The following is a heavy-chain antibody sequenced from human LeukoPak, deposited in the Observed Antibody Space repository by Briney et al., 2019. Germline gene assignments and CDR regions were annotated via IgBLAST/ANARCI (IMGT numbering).Heavy chain of an antibody. Sequence: GGSLRLSCAASGFIFSSFAMSWVRQAPGKGLEWVSTISGSGGSAYYADSVKGRFTISRDNSKNTVYLQMYSLRAEDTAVYYCAKDRSCINEVCHGDFDYWGQGTLVTVS. CDR3: AKDRSCINEVCHGDFDY. V-gene: IGHV3-23*01. CDR1: GFIFSSFA. D-gene: IGHD2-8*01. J-gene: IGHJ4*02. CDR2: ISGSGGSA.